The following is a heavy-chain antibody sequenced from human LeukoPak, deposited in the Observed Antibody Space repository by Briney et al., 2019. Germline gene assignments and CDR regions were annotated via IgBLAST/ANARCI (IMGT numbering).Heavy chain of an antibody. J-gene: IGHJ4*02. D-gene: IGHD3-22*01. CDR1: DGSISSGSYY. CDR2: IYYSGTT. V-gene: IGHV4-39*01. CDR3: ARTQYYYDSSGYYSASRYFDY. Sequence: SETLSLTCTVSDGSISSGSYYWGWIRQPPGKGLEWIGSIYYSGTTYYNPSLKSRVTMSVDTSKNQFSLKLTSVTAADTAVYYCARTQYYYDSSGYYSASRYFDYWGQGTLVTVSS.